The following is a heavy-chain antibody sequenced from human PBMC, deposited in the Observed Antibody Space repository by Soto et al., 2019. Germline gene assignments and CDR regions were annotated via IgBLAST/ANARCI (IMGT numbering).Heavy chain of an antibody. V-gene: IGHV4-34*01. CDR3: ARGYGRNFAY. J-gene: IGHJ4*02. D-gene: IGHD3-10*01. CDR2: INHSGST. CDR1: GGSFSGYY. Sequence: QVQLQPWGAGLLKPSETLSLTCAVYGGSFSGYYWSWIRQPPGKGLEWIREINHSGSTNYNPSLKSRVTISVETSNTQFSPKLSSVTAADTAVYYCARGYGRNFAYWGQGTLVTVSS.